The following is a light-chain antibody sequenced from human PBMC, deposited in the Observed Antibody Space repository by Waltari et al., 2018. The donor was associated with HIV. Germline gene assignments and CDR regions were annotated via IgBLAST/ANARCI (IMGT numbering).Light chain of an antibody. V-gene: IGLV2-23*02. J-gene: IGLJ2*01. CDR3: CSYAGGRVFVL. CDR2: EVS. CDR1: ISHMGPYNL. Sequence: QSALTPPPSVSGSPAQSIPLSCTGNISHMGPYNLFSWSQQYPGRAPKLLIYEVSKRPSGVSDRFSGAKSGNRASLTVAGLKVEDEADYYCCSYAGGRVFVLFGGGTRLTV.